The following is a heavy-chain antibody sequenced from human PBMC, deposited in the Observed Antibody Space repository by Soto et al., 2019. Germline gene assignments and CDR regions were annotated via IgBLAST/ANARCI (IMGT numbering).Heavy chain of an antibody. CDR1: GYIFTDFY. V-gene: IGHV1-2*06. J-gene: IGHJ4*02. Sequence: QVQLVQSGTEVKKPGASVKVSCKASGYIFTDFYIHWVRQAPGQGLEWVGRINPDTGDTLFAQKFQGMVTMTRDSSISTVTMEVTRLRPDDTAVYYCARDRLSGINRESDYWGQGTQITVSS. CDR2: INPDTGDT. D-gene: IGHD1-20*01. CDR3: ARDRLSGINRESDY.